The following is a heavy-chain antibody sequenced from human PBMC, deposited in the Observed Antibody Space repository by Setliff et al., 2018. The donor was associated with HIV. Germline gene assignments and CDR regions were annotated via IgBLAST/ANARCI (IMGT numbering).Heavy chain of an antibody. CDR3: ASIWFGESKPLDS. CDR1: GYSISSDDY. Sequence: SETLSLTCTVSGYSISSDDYWGWIRQSPGKGLEWIGNIYHSVNTYYNPSLKSRVTISADATKNQFSLKLTSVTAADTAVYYCASIWFGESKPLDSWGQGMLVTVSS. CDR2: IYHSVNT. V-gene: IGHV4-38-2*02. J-gene: IGHJ4*02. D-gene: IGHD3-10*01.